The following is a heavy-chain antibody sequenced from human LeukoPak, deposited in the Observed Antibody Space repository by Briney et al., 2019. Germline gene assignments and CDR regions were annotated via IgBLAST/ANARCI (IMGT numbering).Heavy chain of an antibody. D-gene: IGHD5-18*01. J-gene: IGHJ4*02. CDR1: GASISSSTYY. Sequence: SETLSLTCTVSGASISSSTYYWGWIRQPPGKGLEWIGSIYYSGDTYYTPSLKSRLTISVDTSRNQFSLNLSSVTAADTAVCYCARLRGYTYGPPGYWGQGTLVTVSS. CDR2: IYYSGDT. CDR3: ARLRGYTYGPPGY. V-gene: IGHV4-39*01.